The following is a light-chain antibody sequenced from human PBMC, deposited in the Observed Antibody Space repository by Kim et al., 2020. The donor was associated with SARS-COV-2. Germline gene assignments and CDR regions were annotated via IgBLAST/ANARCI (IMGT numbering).Light chain of an antibody. CDR2: RDD. CDR1: KLGNKY. CDR3: QAWDSTTLM. J-gene: IGLJ3*02. V-gene: IGLV3-1*01. Sequence: SYELMQPPSVSVLPGQTARLTCSGDKLGNKYACWYQQKAGQSPVLVMYRDDRRPSGIPERFYGTNSGNTATLTISGTQAMDEADYYCQAWDSTTLMFGGGTQLTVL.